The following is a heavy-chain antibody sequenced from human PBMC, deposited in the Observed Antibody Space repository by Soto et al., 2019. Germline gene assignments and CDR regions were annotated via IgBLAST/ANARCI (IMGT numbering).Heavy chain of an antibody. Sequence: EVQLVESGGGLVKPGGSLRLSCVVSGLTFSSAWMNWVRQAPGKGLECFGRIKSKGGGGTTDDAAPVKGRFTISREDSKNTLFLQMDSLKTEDAAVYYCVWFWDGYHYFGFDVWGQGTTVIVSS. J-gene: IGHJ6*02. CDR3: VWFWDGYHYFGFDV. V-gene: IGHV3-15*07. CDR1: GLTFSSAW. D-gene: IGHD3-10*01. CDR2: IKSKGGGGTT.